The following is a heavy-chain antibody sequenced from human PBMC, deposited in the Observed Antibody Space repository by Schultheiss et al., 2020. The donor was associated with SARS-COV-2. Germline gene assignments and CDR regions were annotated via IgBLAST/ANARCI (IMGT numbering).Heavy chain of an antibody. V-gene: IGHV4-59*01. CDR3: ARGSQDSSGYYSQLWD. CDR1: GGSISSYY. Sequence: SQTLSLTCTVSGGSISSYYWSWIRQPPGKGLEWIGYIYYSGSTNYNPSLKSRVTISVDTSKNQFSLKLSSVTAADTAVYYCARGSQDSSGYYSQLWDWGQGTLVTVSS. D-gene: IGHD3-22*01. J-gene: IGHJ4*02. CDR2: IYYSGST.